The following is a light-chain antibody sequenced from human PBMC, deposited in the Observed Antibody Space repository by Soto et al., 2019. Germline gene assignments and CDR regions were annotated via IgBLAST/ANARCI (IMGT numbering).Light chain of an antibody. J-gene: IGLJ1*01. CDR2: DGS. V-gene: IGLV3-21*02. CDR3: QVWDSSSDHYV. Sequence: SYELTQPPSVSVAPGQTARITCGGNNIGSKSVHWYQQKPCQAPVLVVYDGSDRPSGIPERFSGSNSGNTATLTISRVEAGDEADYYCQVWDSSSDHYVFGTGTKV. CDR1: NIGSKS.